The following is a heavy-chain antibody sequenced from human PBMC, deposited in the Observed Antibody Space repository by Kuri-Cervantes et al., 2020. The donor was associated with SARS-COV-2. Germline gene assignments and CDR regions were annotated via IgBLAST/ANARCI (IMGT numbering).Heavy chain of an antibody. CDR2: FYYSGIT. CDR3: ARDTGGDYGYWYFDL. D-gene: IGHD4-17*01. CDR1: GGSISSYY. J-gene: IGHJ2*01. Sequence: GSLRLSCTVSGGSISSYYWSWIRQPPGKGLKWIGYFYYSGITNYNPSLKNRVTVSVDTSKNQFSLNLSSVTAADTAVYYCARDTGGDYGYWYFDLWGRGTLVTVSS. V-gene: IGHV4-59*01.